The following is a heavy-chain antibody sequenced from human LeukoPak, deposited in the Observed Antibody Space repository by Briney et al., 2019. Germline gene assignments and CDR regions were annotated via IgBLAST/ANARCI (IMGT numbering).Heavy chain of an antibody. CDR3: ARDPLPNKYGVTKIFDY. CDR2: ITPSGGI. V-gene: IGHV1-46*01. Sequence: GASVKVSCKASGYTFSNYDMNWVRQAPGQGLEWMGMITPSGGISYAQKFQGRVTMTRDMSTNTVYMELSSLRSEDTAVYYCARDPLPNKYGVTKIFDYWGQGTLVTVSS. CDR1: GYTFSNYD. D-gene: IGHD4-17*01. J-gene: IGHJ4*02.